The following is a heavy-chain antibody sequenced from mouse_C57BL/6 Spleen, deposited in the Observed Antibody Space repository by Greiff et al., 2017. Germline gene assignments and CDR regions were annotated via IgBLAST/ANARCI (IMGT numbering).Heavy chain of an antibody. CDR1: GFTFSSYA. V-gene: IGHV5-9-1*02. CDR2: ISSGGDYI. Sequence: EVKLMESGEGLVKPGGSLKLSCAASGFTFSSYAMSWVRQTPEKRLEWVAYISSGGDYIYYADTVKGRFTISRDNARNTLYLQMSSLKSEDTAMYYCTRVYYGNYVPMDYWGQGTSVTVSS. D-gene: IGHD2-1*01. J-gene: IGHJ4*01. CDR3: TRVYYGNYVPMDY.